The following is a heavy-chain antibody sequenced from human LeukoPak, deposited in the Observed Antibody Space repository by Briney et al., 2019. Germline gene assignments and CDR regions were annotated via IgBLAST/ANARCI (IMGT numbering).Heavy chain of an antibody. V-gene: IGHV3-7*01. Sequence: GGSLRLSCAGSGFTFSTYWMSWVRQAPGKGLDWVANIKQDGTDKYYVDSVKGRFTISRDNAKNLLYLQMNSLRAEDTAVYYCAREKLDTRGYVDYWGQGTLVTVSS. D-gene: IGHD3-22*01. CDR2: IKQDGTDK. CDR3: AREKLDTRGYVDY. CDR1: GFTFSTYW. J-gene: IGHJ4*02.